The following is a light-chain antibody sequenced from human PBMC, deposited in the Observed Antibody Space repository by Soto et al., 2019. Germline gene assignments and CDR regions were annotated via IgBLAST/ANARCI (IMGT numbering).Light chain of an antibody. CDR2: EVS. V-gene: IGLV2-14*01. CDR3: NSFTSSKTLTYV. J-gene: IGLJ1*01. Sequence: QSVLTQPASVSGSSGQSITISCSGTNSDIGSYNYVSWYLQHPGKAPKLIVFEVSNRPSGISDRFSGSKSGNTAYLTISGLQTEDEDVYYCNSFTSSKTLTYVFGNGTKVTV. CDR1: NSDIGSYNY.